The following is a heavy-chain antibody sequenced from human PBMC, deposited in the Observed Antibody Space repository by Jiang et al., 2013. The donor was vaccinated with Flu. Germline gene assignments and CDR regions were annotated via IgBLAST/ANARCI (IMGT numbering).Heavy chain of an antibody. CDR3: VRAYLYQFDY. CDR2: FYFSGST. Sequence: LLKPSETLSLTCTVSGDSISSYYWNWIRQPPGKGLEWIGYFYFSGSTNYNPSLKSRVTISVDTSKNQFSLKLSSVTAADTAVYYCVRAYLYQFDYWGQGTLVTVSS. V-gene: IGHV4-59*08. CDR1: GDSISSYY. D-gene: IGHD2-2*01. J-gene: IGHJ4*02.